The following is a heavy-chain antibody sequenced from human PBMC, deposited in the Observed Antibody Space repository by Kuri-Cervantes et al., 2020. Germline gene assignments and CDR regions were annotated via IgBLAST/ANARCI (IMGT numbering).Heavy chain of an antibody. CDR1: GGTFSSYT. J-gene: IGHJ5*02. D-gene: IGHD1-7*01. CDR3: AGGRTKNWFDP. CDR2: IIPIFDAP. Sequence: SVKVSCKASGGTFSSYTISWVRQALGQGLEWVGGIIPIFDAPHYAQKFQGRVTITADNSTSTAYMELSSLRSGDTAVYYCAGGRTKNWFDPWGQGTLVTVSS. V-gene: IGHV1-69*06.